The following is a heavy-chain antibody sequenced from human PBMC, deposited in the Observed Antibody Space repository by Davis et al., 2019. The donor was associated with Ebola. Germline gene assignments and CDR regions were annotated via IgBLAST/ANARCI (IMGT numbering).Heavy chain of an antibody. Sequence: SVKVSCKASGYTFTSYGISWVRQAPGQGLEWMGGIIPILGTANYAQKFQGRVTITADESTSTAYMELSSLRSEDTAVYYCAREWLEAFDYWGQGTLVTVSS. V-gene: IGHV1-69*13. CDR3: AREWLEAFDY. CDR1: GYTFTSYG. CDR2: IIPILGTA. D-gene: IGHD3-22*01. J-gene: IGHJ4*02.